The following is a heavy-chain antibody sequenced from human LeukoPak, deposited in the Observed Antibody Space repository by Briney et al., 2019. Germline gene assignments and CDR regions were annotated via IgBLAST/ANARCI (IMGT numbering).Heavy chain of an antibody. V-gene: IGHV1-2*02. CDR2: INPKNGGT. CDR1: GYTFTDYY. J-gene: IGHJ4*02. Sequence: ASVKVSCKASGYTFTDYYIHWVRQAPGQGLEWMGWINPKNGGTYYAQKYQGRVTMTRDTSISTAYMELSSLVSDDTAACYCAREADILTGYSKYWGQGTLVTVSS. D-gene: IGHD3-9*01. CDR3: AREADILTGYSKY.